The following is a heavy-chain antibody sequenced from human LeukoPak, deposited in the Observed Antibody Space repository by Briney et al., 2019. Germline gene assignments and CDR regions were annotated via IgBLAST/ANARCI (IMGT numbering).Heavy chain of an antibody. CDR2: INPSSGST. J-gene: IGHJ4*02. V-gene: IGHV1-46*01. CDR3: ARGYTYGDY. CDR1: GSSFTSYY. Sequence: GASVKVSCKTSGSSFTSYYMHWVRQAPGQGLEWMGIINPSSGSTSYAQNFQGRVTMTRDTSSSTVYMELSSLRSEDTAVYYCARGYTYGDYWGQGTLVTVSS. D-gene: IGHD5-18*01.